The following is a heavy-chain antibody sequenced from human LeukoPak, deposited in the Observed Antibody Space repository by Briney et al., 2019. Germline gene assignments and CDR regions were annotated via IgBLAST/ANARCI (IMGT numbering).Heavy chain of an antibody. CDR1: GYTFTSYD. CDR2: MNPNSGNT. V-gene: IGHV1-8*01. D-gene: IGHD6-19*01. Sequence: GASVKVSCKASGYTFTSYDINWVRQATGQGLEWMGWMNPNSGNTGYAQKFQGRVTMTRNTSISTAYMELSSLRSEDTAVYYCAVQAVADWYYFDYWGQGTLVTVPS. J-gene: IGHJ4*02. CDR3: AVQAVADWYYFDY.